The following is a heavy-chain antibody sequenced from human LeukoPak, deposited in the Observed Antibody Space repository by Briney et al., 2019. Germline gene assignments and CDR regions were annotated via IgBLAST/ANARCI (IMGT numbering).Heavy chain of an antibody. V-gene: IGHV3-30*04. D-gene: IGHD6-19*01. CDR2: MSYDGSNK. CDR3: ARDGKAVAVAFDI. CDR1: GFTFSTYT. Sequence: SGGSLRLSCAASGFTFSTYTMHWVRQAPGKGLEWVAVMSYDGSNKYYADSVKGRFTISRDNSKSTLYLQMNSLRTEDTAVYYCARDGKAVAVAFDIWGQGTMVTVSS. J-gene: IGHJ3*02.